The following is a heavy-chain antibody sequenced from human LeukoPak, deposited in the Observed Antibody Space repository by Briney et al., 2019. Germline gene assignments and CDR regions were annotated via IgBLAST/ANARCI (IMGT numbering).Heavy chain of an antibody. D-gene: IGHD6-13*01. Sequence: GASVKVSCKASGYTFTDYYMHWVRQAPGQGLEWMGWINLNSRGTNYAQKFQGRVTMTRDTSISTAYMELSRLRSDDTAVYYCARDRVRIAAAGTGGWFDPWGQGTLVTVSS. CDR2: INLNSRGT. V-gene: IGHV1-2*02. CDR3: ARDRVRIAAAGTGGWFDP. CDR1: GYTFTDYY. J-gene: IGHJ5*02.